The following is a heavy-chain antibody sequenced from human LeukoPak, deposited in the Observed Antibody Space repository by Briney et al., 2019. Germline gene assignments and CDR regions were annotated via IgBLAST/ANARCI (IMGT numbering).Heavy chain of an antibody. D-gene: IGHD3-22*01. Sequence: SVKVSCKASGYSFTSNYIHWVRQAPGQGLEWMGGIIPIFGTANYAQKFQGRVTITADESTSTAYMELSSLRSEDTAVYYCARGWDHDSDGRPTAYVYWGQGTLVTVSS. J-gene: IGHJ4*02. CDR3: ARGWDHDSDGRPTAYVY. CDR1: GYSFTSNY. CDR2: IIPIFGTA. V-gene: IGHV1-69*13.